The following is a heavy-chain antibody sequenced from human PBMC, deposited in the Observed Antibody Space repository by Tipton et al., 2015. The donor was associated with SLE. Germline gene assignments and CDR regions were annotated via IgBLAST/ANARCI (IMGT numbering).Heavy chain of an antibody. CDR2: IYFTGST. CDR1: GGSISSHY. Sequence: TLSLTCTVSGGSISSHYWSRIRQPPGKGLEWIGYIYFTGSTNYNPSLKSRVTISVDMSKNQFSLKLTSVTAADTAVYYCAGRGYYYYYMDVWGKGTTVTVSS. CDR3: AGRGYYYYYMDV. V-gene: IGHV4-59*11. J-gene: IGHJ6*03.